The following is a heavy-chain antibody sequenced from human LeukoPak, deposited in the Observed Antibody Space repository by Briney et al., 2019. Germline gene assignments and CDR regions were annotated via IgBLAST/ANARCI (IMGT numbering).Heavy chain of an antibody. J-gene: IGHJ2*01. V-gene: IGHV4-59*08. Sequence: SETLSLTCSVSGGSISGYIWSWVRQSPGKGLEWIAYIYDTGGTNHNPSLKSRVTISVDTSEDQFSLTLTSVTAADTAVYHCVRLSVVSPHRYFDLWGRGTLVTVSS. CDR3: VRLSVVSPHRYFDL. D-gene: IGHD2-21*01. CDR1: GGSISGYI. CDR2: IYDTGGT.